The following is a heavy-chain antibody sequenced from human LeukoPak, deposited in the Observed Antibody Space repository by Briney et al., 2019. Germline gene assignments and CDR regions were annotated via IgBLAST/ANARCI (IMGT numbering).Heavy chain of an antibody. J-gene: IGHJ6*03. CDR1: GYSFTGYY. Sequence: ASLKVSCKASGYSFTGYYMHWVRQAPGQGLEWMGWVDPNSGNTGYAQKFQGRVTMTRNTSISTAYMELSSLRSEDTAVYYCARSSLYQLAYYYYYYMDVWGKGTTVTVSS. D-gene: IGHD6-6*01. V-gene: IGHV1-8*02. CDR3: ARSSLYQLAYYYYYYMDV. CDR2: VDPNSGNT.